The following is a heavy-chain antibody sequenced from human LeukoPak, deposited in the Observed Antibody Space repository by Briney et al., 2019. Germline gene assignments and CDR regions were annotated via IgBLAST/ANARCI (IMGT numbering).Heavy chain of an antibody. CDR2: IYYGGRN. CDR1: GGSISSSSYY. Sequence: KPAETLSLTCTVSGGSISSSSYYWGWIRQPPGKGLEWIGSIYYGGRNYYNPSLKSRVTISVDTSKNQFSLKLSSVTAADTAVYYCARVVGSGSIPFDYWGQGTLVTVSS. V-gene: IGHV4-39*01. CDR3: ARVVGSGSIPFDY. D-gene: IGHD3-10*01. J-gene: IGHJ4*02.